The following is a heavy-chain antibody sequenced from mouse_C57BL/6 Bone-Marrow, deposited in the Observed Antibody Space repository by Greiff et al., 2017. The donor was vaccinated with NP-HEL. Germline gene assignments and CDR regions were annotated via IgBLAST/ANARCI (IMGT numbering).Heavy chain of an antibody. J-gene: IGHJ1*03. CDR3: ARLYVQLNWYFDV. Sequence: EVKLMESGGGLVKPGGSLKLSCAASGFTFSSYTMSWVRQTPEKRLEWVATISGGGGNTYYPDSVKGRFTISRDNAKNTLYLQMSSLRSEDTALYYCARLYVQLNWYFDVWGTGTTVTVSS. V-gene: IGHV5-9*01. CDR2: ISGGGGNT. CDR1: GFTFSSYT. D-gene: IGHD4-1*02.